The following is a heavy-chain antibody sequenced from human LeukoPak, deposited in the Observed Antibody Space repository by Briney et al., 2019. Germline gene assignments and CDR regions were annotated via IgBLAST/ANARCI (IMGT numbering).Heavy chain of an antibody. CDR1: GGSTSSYY. Sequence: SETLSLTCTVSGGSTSSYYWSWIRQPPGKGLEWIGYIYYSGSTNYNPSLKSRVTISVDTSKNQFSLKLSSVTAADTAVYYCARARSIAARGRWFDPWGQGTLVTVSS. J-gene: IGHJ5*02. D-gene: IGHD6-6*01. V-gene: IGHV4-59*01. CDR2: IYYSGST. CDR3: ARARSIAARGRWFDP.